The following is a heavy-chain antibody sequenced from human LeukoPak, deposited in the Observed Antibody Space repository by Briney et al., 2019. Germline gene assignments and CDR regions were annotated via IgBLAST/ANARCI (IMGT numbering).Heavy chain of an antibody. D-gene: IGHD6-6*01. J-gene: IGHJ3*02. CDR3: ASTPDIAALPDDAFDI. CDR1: GYSFTSYW. Sequence: GESLKISCKGSGYSFTSYWIGWVCQMPGKGLEWMGIIYPGDSDTRYSPSFQGQVTISADKSISTAYLQWSSLKASDTAMYYCASTPDIAALPDDAFDIWGQGTMVTVSS. CDR2: IYPGDSDT. V-gene: IGHV5-51*01.